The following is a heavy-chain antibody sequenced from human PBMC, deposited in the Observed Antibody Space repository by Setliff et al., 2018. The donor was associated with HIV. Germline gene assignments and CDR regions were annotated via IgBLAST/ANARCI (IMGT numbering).Heavy chain of an antibody. CDR3: ASSSSFDY. Sequence: PSETLSLTCTVSGGSIDSGSYYWSWIRQPAGKGLEWIGRIYATGSTNYNPSLKSRVTMSVDTSKNQFSLKLSSVTAADTAVYYCASSSSFDYWGQGTLVTVSS. D-gene: IGHD6-13*01. CDR2: IYATGST. J-gene: IGHJ4*02. V-gene: IGHV4-61*02. CDR1: GGSIDSGSYY.